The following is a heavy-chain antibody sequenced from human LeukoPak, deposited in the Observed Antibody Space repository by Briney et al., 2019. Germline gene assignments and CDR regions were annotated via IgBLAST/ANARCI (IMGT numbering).Heavy chain of an antibody. CDR3: ARDDYSNYGHY. J-gene: IGHJ4*02. Sequence: SETLSLTCAVSGYSISSGYYWAWIRQPPGEGLEWVGSIFHSGTYYNPSLKSRVSISMDTSKNQFSLSLSSVTAADTAVYYCARDDYSNYGHYWGQGKLATVSS. D-gene: IGHD4-11*01. V-gene: IGHV4-38-2*02. CDR2: IFHSGT. CDR1: GYSISSGYY.